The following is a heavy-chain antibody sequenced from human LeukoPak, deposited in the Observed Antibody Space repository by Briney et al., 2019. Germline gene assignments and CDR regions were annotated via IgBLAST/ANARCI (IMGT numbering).Heavy chain of an antibody. CDR1: GFTFGDYA. Sequence: GGSLRLSCTASGFTFGDYAMSWFRQAPGKGLEWVGFIRSKPYGGTTEYAASVKGRFTISRDESKSIAYLQMHSLETEDTAVYYCTRNIWCDYWGQGTLVTVSS. CDR2: IRSKPYGGTT. J-gene: IGHJ4*02. V-gene: IGHV3-49*03. D-gene: IGHD4/OR15-4a*01. CDR3: TRNIWCDY.